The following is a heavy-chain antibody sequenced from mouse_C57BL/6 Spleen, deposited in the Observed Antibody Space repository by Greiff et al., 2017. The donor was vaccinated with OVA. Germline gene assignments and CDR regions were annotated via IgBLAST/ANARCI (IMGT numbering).Heavy chain of an antibody. CDR2: INPSTGGT. V-gene: IGHV1-53*01. CDR1: GYTFTSYW. D-gene: IGHD2-3*01. CDR3: ARIFPDGYYDYAMDY. Sequence: QVQLQQPGTELVKPGASVKLSCKASGYTFTSYWMHWVKQRPGQGLEWIGNINPSTGGTNYNEKFKSKATLTVDKSSSTAYMQLSSLTSEDSAVYNCARIFPDGYYDYAMDYWGQGTSVTVSS. J-gene: IGHJ4*01.